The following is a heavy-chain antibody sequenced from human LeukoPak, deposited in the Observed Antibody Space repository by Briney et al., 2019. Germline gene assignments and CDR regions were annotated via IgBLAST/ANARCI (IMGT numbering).Heavy chain of an antibody. CDR3: ARGGIAVAGSDY. D-gene: IGHD6-19*01. Sequence: GGSLRLSCAASGFTFSDYTMNWVRQAPGKGLEWLSYISRSDNTVYYADSVKGRFTMSRDNPKNSLYLQMNSLRAEDTAVYYCARGGIAVAGSDYWGQGTLVTVSS. J-gene: IGHJ4*02. CDR2: ISRSDNTV. CDR1: GFTFSDYT. V-gene: IGHV3-48*04.